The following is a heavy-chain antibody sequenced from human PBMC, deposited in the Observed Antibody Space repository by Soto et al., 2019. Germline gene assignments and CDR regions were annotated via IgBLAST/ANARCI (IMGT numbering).Heavy chain of an antibody. CDR3: AKVPLKYSGSYFDY. CDR2: ISVDGGDT. D-gene: IGHD1-26*01. V-gene: IGHV3-74*01. J-gene: IGHJ4*02. Sequence: GGSLRLSCAASGFRLSDYWMHWVRQVPGKGLLWVSRISVDGGDTTYAESVKGRFTMSRDNSKNTVYLQMNSLRAEDTAVYYCAKVPLKYSGSYFDYWGQGTLVTVSS. CDR1: GFRLSDYW.